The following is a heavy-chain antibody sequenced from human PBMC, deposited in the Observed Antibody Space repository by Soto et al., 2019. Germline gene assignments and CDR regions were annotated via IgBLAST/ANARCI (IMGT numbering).Heavy chain of an antibody. CDR2: ISYDGNTK. J-gene: IGHJ4*02. CDR3: ANQVATGH. CDR1: GFIFSRSG. D-gene: IGHD2-15*01. V-gene: IGHV3-30*18. Sequence: QVQLVESGGGVVLPGTSLRLSCAASGFIFSRSGMHWVRQAPGKGLEWVAVISYDGNTKYYADSVKGRFTISRDNSKNTLYLKMTSLRVEDTAVYYCANQVATGHWGQGTLVTVSS.